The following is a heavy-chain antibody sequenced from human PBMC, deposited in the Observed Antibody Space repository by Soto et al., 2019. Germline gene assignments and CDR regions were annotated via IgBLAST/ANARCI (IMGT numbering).Heavy chain of an antibody. CDR2: IRSKANSYAT. V-gene: IGHV3-73*01. CDR1: GFTFSGSA. D-gene: IGHD3-10*01. CDR3: TGTPKQTMVHY. Sequence: PGGSLRLSCAASGFTFSGSAMHWVRQASGKGLEWVGRIRSKANSYATAYAASVKGRFTISRDDSKNTAYLQMNSLKTEDTAVYYCTGTPKQTMVHYWGQGTLVTVSS. J-gene: IGHJ4*02.